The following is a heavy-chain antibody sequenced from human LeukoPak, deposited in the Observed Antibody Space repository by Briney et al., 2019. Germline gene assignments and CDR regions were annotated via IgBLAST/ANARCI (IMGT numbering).Heavy chain of an antibody. D-gene: IGHD6-13*01. CDR3: ARDRGPPYSSSWYSDY. Sequence: PSETLSLTCTVSGGSISSYYWSWIRQPPGKGLEWIGYIYYSGSTYYNPSLKSRVTISVDTSKNQFSLKLSSVTAADTAVYYCARDRGPPYSSSWYSDYWGQGTLVTVSS. V-gene: IGHV4-59*12. CDR2: IYYSGST. CDR1: GGSISSYY. J-gene: IGHJ4*02.